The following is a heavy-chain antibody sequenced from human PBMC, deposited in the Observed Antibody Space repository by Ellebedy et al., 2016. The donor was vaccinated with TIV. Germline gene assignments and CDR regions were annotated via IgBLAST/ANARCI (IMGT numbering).Heavy chain of an antibody. CDR2: INPNSGGT. D-gene: IGHD1-26*01. J-gene: IGHJ4*02. CDR3: ARDLPAGVGATVDY. Sequence: AASVKVSCKASGYTFTDFYIHWVRQAPEQGLEWMGWINPNSGGTKFAQRFQGRVTMTRDTSISTTCMELTRLTPDDTAVYYCARDLPAGVGATVDYWGQGTLVTVSS. CDR1: GYTFTDFY. V-gene: IGHV1-2*02.